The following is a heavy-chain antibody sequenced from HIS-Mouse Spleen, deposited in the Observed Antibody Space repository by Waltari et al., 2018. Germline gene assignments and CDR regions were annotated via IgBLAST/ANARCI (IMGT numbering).Heavy chain of an antibody. V-gene: IGHV3-23*01. Sequence: EVQLLESGGGLVQPGGSLRLSCAASGFTFSSYAMSWVRQAPGKGLEWVSAISGSGGSTYYAESVKGRFTISRDNSKNTLYLQMNSLRAEDTAVYYCARAITMIVPWNYWGQGTLVTVSS. J-gene: IGHJ4*02. D-gene: IGHD3-22*01. CDR2: ISGSGGST. CDR3: ARAITMIVPWNY. CDR1: GFTFSSYA.